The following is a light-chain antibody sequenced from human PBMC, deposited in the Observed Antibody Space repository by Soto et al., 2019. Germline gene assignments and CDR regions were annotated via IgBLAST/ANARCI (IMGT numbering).Light chain of an antibody. J-gene: IGKJ2*01. V-gene: IGKV3-11*01. CDR1: QTVSSS. CDR3: QQYNNWPPYT. Sequence: EIVLTQSPATLSLSPGERATLSCRASQTVSSSLAWYQQKPGQAPRLLIYEASNRATGIPARFSGSGSGADFTLTISSLEPEDFALYYCQQYNNWPPYTFGQGTKVDIK. CDR2: EAS.